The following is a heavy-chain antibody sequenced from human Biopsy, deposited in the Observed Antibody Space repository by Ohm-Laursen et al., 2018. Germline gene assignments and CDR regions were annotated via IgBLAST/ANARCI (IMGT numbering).Heavy chain of an antibody. D-gene: IGHD1-26*01. CDR3: VRGTGSQYFDY. CDR1: GYSFTSYG. J-gene: IGHJ4*02. V-gene: IGHV1-18*01. Sequence: SVKVSCKASGYSFTSYGISWVRQAPGEGLEWMGRISGYNGNTNYAQKFQGRVTMTIDSSASTAYLELRSLRSDDTAFYYCVRGTGSQYFDYWGQGTLVTVSS. CDR2: ISGYNGNT.